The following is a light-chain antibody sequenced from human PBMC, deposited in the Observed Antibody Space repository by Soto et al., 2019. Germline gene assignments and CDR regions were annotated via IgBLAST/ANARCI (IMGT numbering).Light chain of an antibody. CDR2: DVT. CDR1: SSDDGGYNY. Sequence: QSVLTQPASVSGSPGQSLTISRTGTSSDDGGYNYVSWYQHHPGKAPKLIIYDVTNRPSGVSNPFSGSKSGNTASLTISGLQPEDEADYYCSSYTTSNTRQIVFGTGTKVTV. J-gene: IGLJ1*01. CDR3: SSYTTSNTRQIV. V-gene: IGLV2-14*03.